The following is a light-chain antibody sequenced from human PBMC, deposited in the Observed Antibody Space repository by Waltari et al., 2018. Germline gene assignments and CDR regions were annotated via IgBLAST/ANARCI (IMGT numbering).Light chain of an antibody. Sequence: EIVMTQSPATLSVSPGERATLSCRASQSISTNLAWYQQTSGQAPRLLVHSASTRATGIPARFSGSGSGTEFTLTISSLQSEDSGVYYCQQYHNWPPWTFGQGTKVEIK. CDR1: QSISTN. CDR2: SAS. CDR3: QQYHNWPPWT. V-gene: IGKV3-15*01. J-gene: IGKJ1*01.